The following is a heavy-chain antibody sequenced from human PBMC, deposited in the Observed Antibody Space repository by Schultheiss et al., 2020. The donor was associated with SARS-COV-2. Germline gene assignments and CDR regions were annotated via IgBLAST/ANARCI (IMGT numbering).Heavy chain of an antibody. Sequence: SVKVSCKASGGTFSSYAISWVRQAPGQGLEWMGGIIPIFGTANYAQKFQGRVTITADESTSTAYMELRSLRSDDTAVYYCARVDYYDSSGYYYPYYYGMDVWGQGTTVTVSS. CDR1: GGTFSSYA. CDR2: IIPIFGTA. J-gene: IGHJ6*02. D-gene: IGHD3-22*01. V-gene: IGHV1-69*13. CDR3: ARVDYYDSSGYYYPYYYGMDV.